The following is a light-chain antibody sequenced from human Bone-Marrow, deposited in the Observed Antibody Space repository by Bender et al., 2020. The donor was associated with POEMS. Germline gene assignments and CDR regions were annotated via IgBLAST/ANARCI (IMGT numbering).Light chain of an antibody. CDR3: ATWDDSLRGPG. V-gene: IGLV1-47*01. CDR2: KTI. CDR1: SSNIGNNS. Sequence: QSVLTQPPSVSGTPGQRVIISCSGSSSNIGNNSVCWYQQLPGTAPKLLMYKTIDRPSGIPERFSASKSGTSASLAIDGLRSEDEADYHCATWDDSLRGPGFGGGTKLPS. J-gene: IGLJ3*02.